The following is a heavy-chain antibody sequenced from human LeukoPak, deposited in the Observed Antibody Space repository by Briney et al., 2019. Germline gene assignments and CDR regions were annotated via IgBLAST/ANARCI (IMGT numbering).Heavy chain of an antibody. CDR2: ISYDGSNK. J-gene: IGHJ3*02. D-gene: IGHD5-18*01. V-gene: IGHV3-30-3*01. Sequence: GRSLRLSCAASGFTFSSYAMHWVRQAPGKGLEWVAVISYDGSNKYYADSVKGRFTISRDNSKNTLYLQMNSLRAEDTAVYYCASGLAAGYSPRRSAFDIWGQGTMVTVSS. CDR1: GFTFSSYA. CDR3: ASGLAAGYSPRRSAFDI.